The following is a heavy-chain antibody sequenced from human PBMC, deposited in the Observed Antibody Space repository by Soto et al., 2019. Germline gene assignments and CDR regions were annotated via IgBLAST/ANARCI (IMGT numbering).Heavy chain of an antibody. D-gene: IGHD3-10*01. CDR3: ARDRSSVPSRRGIGYYGMDV. CDR2: INDSGNS. CDR1: HESLGAYY. V-gene: IGHV4-34*01. J-gene: IGHJ6*02. Sequence: QVQLQQWGAGLLKPSETLSLTCVVSHESLGAYYWSWVRQPPGKGLEWIGEINDSGNSQSNPSLKSRVTMSVDMSKNQFSLNLSSVTAADTAVYYCARDRSSVPSRRGIGYYGMDVWGQGTTVTVSS.